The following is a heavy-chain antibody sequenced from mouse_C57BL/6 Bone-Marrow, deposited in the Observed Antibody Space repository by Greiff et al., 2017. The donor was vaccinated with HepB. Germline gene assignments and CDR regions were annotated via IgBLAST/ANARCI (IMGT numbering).Heavy chain of an antibody. CDR2: SRNKANDYTT. CDR1: GFTFSDFY. V-gene: IGHV7-1*01. D-gene: IGHD2-4*01. J-gene: IGHJ4*01. CDR3: ARDFYDYDDGYYYAMDY. Sequence: EVNVVESGGGLVQSGRSLRLSCATSGFTFSDFYMEWVRQAPGKGLEWIAASRNKANDYTTEYSASVKGRFIVSRDTSQSILYLQMNALRAGDTAIYYCARDFYDYDDGYYYAMDYWGQGTSVTVSS.